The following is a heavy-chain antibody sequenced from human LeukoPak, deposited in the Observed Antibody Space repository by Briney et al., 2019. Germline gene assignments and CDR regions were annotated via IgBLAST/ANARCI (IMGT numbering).Heavy chain of an antibody. V-gene: IGHV4-59*01. CDR2: IYYSGST. J-gene: IGHJ4*02. CDR3: ARDGYDSNGYYDC. D-gene: IGHD3-22*01. CDR1: GGSISNYY. Sequence: PSETLSLTCSVSGGSISNYYWSWIRQPPGKGLEWIGYIYYSGSTNYNPSLKSRFTISLDTSKSQFSLNLTSVTAADTAVYYCARDGYDSNGYYDCWGQGTLVTVSS.